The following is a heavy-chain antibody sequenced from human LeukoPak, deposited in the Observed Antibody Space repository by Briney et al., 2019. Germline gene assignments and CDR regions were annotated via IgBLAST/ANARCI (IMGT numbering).Heavy chain of an antibody. CDR2: ISGSGDTT. J-gene: IGHJ4*02. CDR3: ANEGSGSYYPQMGY. Sequence: GGSLRLYCAASGFTFSSYAMSWVRQAPGRGLEWVSSISGSGDTTYYADSVKGRFTISRDNSKNTLYLQMNSLRAEDTAVYYCANEGSGSYYPQMGYWGQGTLVTVSS. V-gene: IGHV3-23*01. CDR1: GFTFSSYA. D-gene: IGHD3-10*01.